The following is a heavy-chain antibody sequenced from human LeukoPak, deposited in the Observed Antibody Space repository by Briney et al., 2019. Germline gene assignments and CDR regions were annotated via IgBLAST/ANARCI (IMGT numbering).Heavy chain of an antibody. Sequence: GASLRLSCAASGFTFSSYAMSWVRQAPGKGREWVSAINGSGGSTYYADSVKGRFTISRDNSKNTLYLQMNSLRAEDTAVYYCAKDHSGWHGMDVWGQGTTVTVSS. J-gene: IGHJ6*02. CDR2: INGSGGST. CDR1: GFTFSSYA. CDR3: AKDHSGWHGMDV. D-gene: IGHD6-19*01. V-gene: IGHV3-23*01.